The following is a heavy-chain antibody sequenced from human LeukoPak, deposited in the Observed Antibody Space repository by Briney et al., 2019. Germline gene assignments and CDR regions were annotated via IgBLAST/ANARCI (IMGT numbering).Heavy chain of an antibody. CDR2: IHPNSGAT. CDR1: GYTFTAYY. J-gene: IGHJ4*02. D-gene: IGHD2/OR15-2a*01. CDR3: ARDSTGGSYFPLDF. V-gene: IGHV1-2*02. Sequence: ASVKVPCKASGYTFTAYYMHWVRQAPGQGLEWMGWIHPNSGATNYAQKFQGRVTMTRDTSINTAYMDLSSLKSDDTAVYYCARDSTGGSYFPLDFWGQGTLVTVSS.